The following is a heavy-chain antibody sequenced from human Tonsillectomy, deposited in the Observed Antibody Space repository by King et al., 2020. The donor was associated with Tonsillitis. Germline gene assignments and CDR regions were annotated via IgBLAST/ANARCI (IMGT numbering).Heavy chain of an antibody. Sequence: VQLVQSGGGVVQPGRSLRLSCVASRSIFSRYAMHWVRQAPGKGLEGVAVISNHGNYTYYGDSGKGRFTISRDNSRNMLFLQMNSLRDDDTAVYYCAGEWGSDAFDSWGQGTMVTVSS. J-gene: IGHJ3*02. CDR2: ISNHGNYT. D-gene: IGHD7-27*01. CDR3: AGEWGSDAFDS. CDR1: RSIFSRYA. V-gene: IGHV3-30-3*01.